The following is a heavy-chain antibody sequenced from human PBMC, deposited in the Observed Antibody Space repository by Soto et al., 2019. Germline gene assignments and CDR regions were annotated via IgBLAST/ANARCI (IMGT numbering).Heavy chain of an antibody. J-gene: IGHJ4*02. D-gene: IGHD5-18*01. Sequence: EVQLVESGGGLIQPGGSLRLSCAASGFTVSSNYMSWVRQAPGKGLEWFSVIYSGGSTYYADSVKGRFTISRDNSKDTLYLQMNSLRAEDTAVYYCARDAGYRYGWDFDYWGQGTLVTVSS. CDR1: GFTVSSNY. CDR2: IYSGGST. CDR3: ARDAGYRYGWDFDY. V-gene: IGHV3-53*01.